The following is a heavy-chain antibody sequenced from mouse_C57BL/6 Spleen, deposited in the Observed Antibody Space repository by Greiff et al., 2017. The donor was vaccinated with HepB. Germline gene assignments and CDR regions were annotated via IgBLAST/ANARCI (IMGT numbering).Heavy chain of an antibody. Sequence: QVQLQQPGAELVKPGASVKLSCKASGYTFTSYWMQWVKQRPGQGLEWIGEIDPSDSYTNYNQKFKGKATLTVDTSSSTAYMQLSSLTSEDSAVYYCAIFITTVVATPAYWGQGTLVTVSA. J-gene: IGHJ3*01. CDR1: GYTFTSYW. D-gene: IGHD1-1*01. CDR2: IDPSDSYT. V-gene: IGHV1-50*01. CDR3: AIFITTVVATPAY.